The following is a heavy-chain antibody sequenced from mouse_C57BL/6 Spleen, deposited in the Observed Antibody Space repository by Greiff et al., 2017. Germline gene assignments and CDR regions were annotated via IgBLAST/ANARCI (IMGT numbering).Heavy chain of an antibody. CDR2: ISSGSSTI. CDR1: GFTFSDSG. V-gene: IGHV5-17*01. D-gene: IGHD3-1*01. CDR3: ARGGPSPRY. J-gene: IGHJ2*01. Sequence: EVHLVESGGGLVKPGGSLKLSCAASGFTFSDSGLHWVRQAPETGLEWVAYISSGSSTIYYADTVKGRFTISRDNAKNTLFLQMTSLRSEDTAMYYCARGGPSPRYWGQGTTLTVSS.